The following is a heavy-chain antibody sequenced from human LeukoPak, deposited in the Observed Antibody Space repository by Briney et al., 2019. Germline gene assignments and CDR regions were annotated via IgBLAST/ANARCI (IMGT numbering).Heavy chain of an antibody. J-gene: IGHJ6*03. CDR3: AKRGNPAVGHHYLDV. D-gene: IGHD2-2*01. CDR2: ITLSGGST. CDR1: GFTFSYYD. V-gene: IGHV3-23*01. Sequence: GGSLGLSCAASGFTFSYYDMSWVRQAPGKGLEWVASITLSGGSTFYADSVKGRFTISRDNSKNTLYLQMNSLSAEDTAVYYCAKRGNPAVGHHYLDVWGKGTTVSVSS.